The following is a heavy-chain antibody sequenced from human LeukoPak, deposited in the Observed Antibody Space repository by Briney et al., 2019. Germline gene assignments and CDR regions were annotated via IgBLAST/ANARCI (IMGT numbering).Heavy chain of an antibody. CDR1: GFYVNTYE. J-gene: IGHJ4*02. Sequence: GGSLRLSCAASGFYVNTYEMHWVRQAPGRGLEWVSYIKGGASTMNYADSVWGRFTISRDDAQNSVHLQMNSLRDEDTAVYYCVRGRLLRSTKYFDYWGQGALVTVSS. D-gene: IGHD2-15*01. CDR3: VRGRLLRSTKYFDY. V-gene: IGHV3-48*03. CDR2: IKGGASTM.